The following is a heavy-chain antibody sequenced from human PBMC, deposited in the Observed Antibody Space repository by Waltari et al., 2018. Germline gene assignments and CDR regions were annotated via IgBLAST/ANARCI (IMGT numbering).Heavy chain of an antibody. Sequence: QVQLQQWGAGLLTPSETLSLTCAVYGGSFIGYYWSGSRQPPGKGLEWLGEINHSGSTNYNPSLKSRVTISVDTSKNQFSLKLSSVTAADTAVYYCARIRGDYWGQGTLVTVSS. CDR2: INHSGST. V-gene: IGHV4-34*01. CDR3: ARIRGDY. CDR1: GGSFIGYY. J-gene: IGHJ4*02. D-gene: IGHD3-10*01.